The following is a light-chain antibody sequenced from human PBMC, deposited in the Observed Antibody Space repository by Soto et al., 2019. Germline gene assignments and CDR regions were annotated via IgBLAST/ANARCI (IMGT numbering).Light chain of an antibody. J-gene: IGKJ1*01. CDR1: QSVLYSSSNKNY. V-gene: IGKV4-1*01. CDR3: QQYYSTPRT. CDR2: WAS. Sequence: DIVMTQSPDSLAVSLGERATINCKSSQSVLYSSSNKNYLAWYQQKPGQPPKLLIYWASTRESGVPDRFSGSGSGTDFTLTIISLQAEDVAVYYCQQYYSTPRTFGQGTKVEIK.